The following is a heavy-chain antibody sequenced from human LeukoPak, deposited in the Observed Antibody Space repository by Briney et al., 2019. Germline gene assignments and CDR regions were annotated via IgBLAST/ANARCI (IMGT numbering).Heavy chain of an antibody. J-gene: IGHJ4*02. D-gene: IGHD6-13*01. CDR1: GYSICSGYY. V-gene: IGHV4-38-2*01. CDR3: ARPNSSSWYYFDY. Sequence: SETLSLTXAVSGYSICSGYYWGWIREPPGKGLERIGSIYHSGSTYYNPSLKSRVIISVDTSKNQFSLKLSSVTAADTAVYYCARPNSSSWYYFDYWGQGTLVTVSS. CDR2: IYHSGST.